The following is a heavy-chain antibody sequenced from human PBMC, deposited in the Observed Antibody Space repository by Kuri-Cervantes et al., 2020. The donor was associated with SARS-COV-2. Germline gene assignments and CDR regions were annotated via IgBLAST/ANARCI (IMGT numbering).Heavy chain of an antibody. J-gene: IGHJ4*02. Sequence: GESLKISCAASGFTFSSYGMHWVRQAPGKGPEWVAVIWYDGSNKYYADSVKGRFTLSRDNAKNMLFLQMNSLRAEDTAVYYCVRDGDHWNFDYWGQGTLVTVSS. D-gene: IGHD1-1*01. CDR1: GFTFSSYG. CDR3: VRDGDHWNFDY. V-gene: IGHV3-33*01. CDR2: IWYDGSNK.